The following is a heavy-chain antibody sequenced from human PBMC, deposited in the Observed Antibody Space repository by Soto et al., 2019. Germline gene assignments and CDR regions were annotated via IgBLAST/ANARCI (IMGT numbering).Heavy chain of an antibody. J-gene: IGHJ5*02. D-gene: IGHD1-26*01. CDR3: ARGELDPRLNWFDP. V-gene: IGHV1-69*13. CDR1: GGTFSSYA. Sequence: ASVKVSCKASGGTFSSYAISWVRQAPGQGLEWMGGIIPIFGTANYAQKFQGRVTITADESTSTAYMELSSLRSEDTAVYYCARGELDPRLNWFDPWGQGTLVTSPQ. CDR2: IIPIFGTA.